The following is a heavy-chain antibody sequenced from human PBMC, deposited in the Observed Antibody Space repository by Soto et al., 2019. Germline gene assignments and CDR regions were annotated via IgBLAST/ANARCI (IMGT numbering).Heavy chain of an antibody. D-gene: IGHD3-10*01. V-gene: IGHV4-30-4*01. Sequence: QVQLQESGPELVNPSQTLSLTCTVSGDSVTSADYYWNWIRQTPRKCLEWIGQAYYSGTTDYHPSVKSRITTSLDTYKSQSSLRLSSVTDAETAIYYSASRKSYYASGTDNWGQGTLVTVSS. CDR3: ASRKSYYASGTDN. CDR2: AYYSGTT. CDR1: GDSVTSADYY. J-gene: IGHJ4*02.